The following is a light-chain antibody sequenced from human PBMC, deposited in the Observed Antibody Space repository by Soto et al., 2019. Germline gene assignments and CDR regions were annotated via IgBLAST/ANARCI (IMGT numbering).Light chain of an antibody. CDR3: DSYTSGSAYV. CDR1: SSDVGGYNY. J-gene: IGLJ1*01. V-gene: IGLV2-14*01. CDR2: DVS. Sequence: QSALTQPASVSGSPGQSITISCTGTSSDVGGYNYVYWYQQHPGKAPKLMIYDVSYRPSGVSDRFSGSKSGNTASLTISGLQSEDEADYYCDSYTSGSAYVFGTGTKLTVL.